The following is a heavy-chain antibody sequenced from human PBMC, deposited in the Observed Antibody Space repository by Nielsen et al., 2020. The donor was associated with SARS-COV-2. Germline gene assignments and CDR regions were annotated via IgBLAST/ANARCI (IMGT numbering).Heavy chain of an antibody. CDR3: AKYYYSGLDV. V-gene: IGHV4-59*01. CDR2: IYHYGRT. CDR1: GGSISHFY. J-gene: IGHJ6*02. Sequence: SETLSLTCTVSGGSISHFYWSWIRQPPGKGLEWIGYIYHYGRTDFNPSLESRATISVDTSKNQLSLKLSSVTAAGTAVYYCAKYYYSGLDVWGQGTTVTVSS.